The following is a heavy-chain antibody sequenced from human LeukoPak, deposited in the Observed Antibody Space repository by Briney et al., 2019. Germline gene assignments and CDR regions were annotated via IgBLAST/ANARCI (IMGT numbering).Heavy chain of an antibody. CDR3: ARRGTAMGFDYYYYYYMDV. V-gene: IGHV1-8*03. J-gene: IGHJ6*03. D-gene: IGHD5-18*01. Sequence: GASVKVSCKASGYTFTSYDINWVRQATGQGLEWMGWMSPNSGNTGYAQKFQGRVTITRNTSIGTAYMELRSLRSEDTAVYYCARRGTAMGFDYYYYYYMDVWGKGTTVTVSS. CDR1: GYTFTSYD. CDR2: MSPNSGNT.